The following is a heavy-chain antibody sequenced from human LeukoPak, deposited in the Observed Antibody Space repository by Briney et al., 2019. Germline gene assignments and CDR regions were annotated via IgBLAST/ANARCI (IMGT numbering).Heavy chain of an antibody. Sequence: SETLSLTCTVAGDSISSDSYYWSWVRQPAGKGLEWIGRIYSFGSTNYSPSLKSRLTISLQTSNNQVSLRLTSVTAADTAVYYCARGVRHPDYMDVWGEGTTVTVSS. CDR1: GDSISSDSYY. CDR2: IYSFGST. J-gene: IGHJ6*03. CDR3: ARGVRHPDYMDV. D-gene: IGHD6-6*01. V-gene: IGHV4-61*02.